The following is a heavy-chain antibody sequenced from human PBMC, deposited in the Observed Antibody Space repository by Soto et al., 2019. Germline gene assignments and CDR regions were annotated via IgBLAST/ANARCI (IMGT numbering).Heavy chain of an antibody. CDR2: MNPNSGNT. D-gene: IGHD6-13*01. J-gene: IGHJ6*03. Sequence: GASVKVSCKASGYTFTRYDINWVRQATGQGLEWMGWMNPNSGNTGYAQKYQGRVTMTRNNSISTAYMELSSLKSEDTAVYYCSWINFSKQQLVVRDYYYYMDVWGKGTTVTVSS. CDR3: SWINFSKQQLVVRDYYYYMDV. CDR1: GYTFTRYD. V-gene: IGHV1-8*01.